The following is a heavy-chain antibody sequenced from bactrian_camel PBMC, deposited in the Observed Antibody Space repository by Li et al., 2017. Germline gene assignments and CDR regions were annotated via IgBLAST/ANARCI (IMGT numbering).Heavy chain of an antibody. CDR3: ASELYSPWIGSRPKCRGYEYKY. D-gene: IGHD2*01. V-gene: IGHV3S63*01. Sequence: HVQLVESGGGSVQAGGSLRLSCTASGFTFDRPDMAWYRESPGNDCEMVWSITRDGITRHSDSVKGRFTISQDNAKNTLYLQMNDMKTGDTAVYYCASELYSPWIGSRPKCRGYEYKYWGQGTHVTVS. J-gene: IGHJ4*01. CDR1: GFTFDRPD. CDR2: SITRDGIT.